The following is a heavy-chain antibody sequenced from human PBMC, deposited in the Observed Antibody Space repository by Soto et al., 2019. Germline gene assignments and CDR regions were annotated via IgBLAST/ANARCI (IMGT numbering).Heavy chain of an antibody. D-gene: IGHD5-12*01. Sequence: EVQLLESGGGLVQPGGSLRLSCAASGFTFSSNAMSWVRQAPGKGLQWVSVITRTGGSTFYADPVKGRFTISRDNSKNTLYLQMNSLRAEDTAVYFCAKLYGTDYTPFDRWGQGTLVTVSS. CDR2: ITRTGGST. CDR3: AKLYGTDYTPFDR. V-gene: IGHV3-23*01. J-gene: IGHJ4*02. CDR1: GFTFSSNA.